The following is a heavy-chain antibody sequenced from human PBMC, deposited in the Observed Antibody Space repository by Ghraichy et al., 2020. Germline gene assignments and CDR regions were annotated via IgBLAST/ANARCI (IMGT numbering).Heavy chain of an antibody. J-gene: IGHJ6*02. V-gene: IGHV3-74*01. Sequence: GGSLRLSCAASGFTFSSYWMHWVRQAPGKGLVWVSRINSDGSSTSYADSVKGRFTISRDNAKNTLYLQMNSLRAEDTAVYYCARDSRGASIYYYYYGMDVWGQGTTVTVSS. CDR1: GFTFSSYW. CDR3: ARDSRGASIYYYYYGMDV. D-gene: IGHD1-26*01. CDR2: INSDGSST.